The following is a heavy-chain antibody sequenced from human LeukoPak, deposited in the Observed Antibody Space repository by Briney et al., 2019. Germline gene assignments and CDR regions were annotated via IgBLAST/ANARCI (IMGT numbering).Heavy chain of an antibody. CDR2: SAHSGST. V-gene: IGHV4-59*01. J-gene: IGHJ4*02. CDR3: ARYYADINGYYYYYDY. Sequence: SETLSLTCTVSGASISSYYWSWIRQPPGKGLEWIGFSAHSGSTSYNPSLKSRVTIPVDRSMNHFSLMLTSVTAADTAVYYCARYYADINGYYYYYDYWGQGTLVTVSS. CDR1: GASISSYY. D-gene: IGHD3-22*01.